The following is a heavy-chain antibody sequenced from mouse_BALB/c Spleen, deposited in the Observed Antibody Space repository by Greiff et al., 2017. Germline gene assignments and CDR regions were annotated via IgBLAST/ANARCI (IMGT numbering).Heavy chain of an antibody. V-gene: IGHV2-6-7*01. D-gene: IGHD2-14*01. Sequence: QVQLKQPGPGLVAPSQSLSITCTVPGFPLTGYGVNWVRQLPGKGLEWLGMIWGDGSTDYNSALKSRLSISKDNTKSQVFLKMNRLQTADTARYDCAREGYEIMDYWGQGTSVTVSS. CDR2: IWGDGST. CDR1: GFPLTGYG. J-gene: IGHJ4*01. CDR3: AREGYEIMDY.